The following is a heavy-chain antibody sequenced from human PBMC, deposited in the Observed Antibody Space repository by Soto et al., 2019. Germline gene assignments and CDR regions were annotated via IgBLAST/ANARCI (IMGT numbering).Heavy chain of an antibody. CDR1: GGSISSYY. CDR3: ARGDSSGWYHFDY. V-gene: IGHV4-59*01. Sequence: SETLSLTCTVSGGSISSYYWSWIRQPPGKGLEWIGYIYYSGSTNYNPSLKSRVTISVDTSKNQSSLKLSSVTAADTAVYYCARGDSSGWYHFDYWGQGTLVTVSS. CDR2: IYYSGST. D-gene: IGHD6-19*01. J-gene: IGHJ4*02.